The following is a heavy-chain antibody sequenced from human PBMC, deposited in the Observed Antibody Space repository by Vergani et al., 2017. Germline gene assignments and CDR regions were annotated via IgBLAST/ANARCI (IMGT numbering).Heavy chain of an antibody. Sequence: QVQLVQSGAEVKKPGSSVKVSCKASGGTFSSYAISWVRQAPGQGLEWMGWMNPNSGNTGYAQKFQGRVTITRNTSISTAYMELSSLRSEDTAVYYCARGGYSYGYLIDYWGQGTLVTVSS. D-gene: IGHD5-18*01. CDR3: ARGGYSYGYLIDY. CDR2: MNPNSGNT. V-gene: IGHV1-8*03. J-gene: IGHJ4*02. CDR1: GGTFSSYA.